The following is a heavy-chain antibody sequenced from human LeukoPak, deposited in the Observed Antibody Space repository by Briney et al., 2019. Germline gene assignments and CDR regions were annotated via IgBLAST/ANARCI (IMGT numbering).Heavy chain of an antibody. V-gene: IGHV3-30-3*02. D-gene: IGHD2-15*01. CDR1: GFTFSGYP. CDR3: AKQLGYCSDGSCYFPY. CDR2: ISYDGSNK. Sequence: GGSLRLSCAASGFTFSGYPIHWVRQAPGKGLEWVAVISYDGSNKYYADSVKGRFTISRDNSKSTLCLQMNSLRAEDTAVYYCAKQLGYCSDGSCYFPYWGQGTLVTVSS. J-gene: IGHJ4*02.